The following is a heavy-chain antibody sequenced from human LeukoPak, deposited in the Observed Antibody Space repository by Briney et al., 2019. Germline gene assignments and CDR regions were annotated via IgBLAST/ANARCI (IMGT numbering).Heavy chain of an antibody. J-gene: IGHJ4*02. CDR3: ARIVQITGTIPH. V-gene: IGHV4-38-2*02. D-gene: IGHD1-1*01. CDR2: IYHSGNT. Sequence: SETLSLTCTVSGSSISSGYYWDWIRQPPGKGLEWLGSIYHSGNTDYNPSLKSRVTISVDTAKNKFFLRLGSVTAADTAVYYCARIVQITGTIPHWGQGTLVTVSS. CDR1: GSSISSGYY.